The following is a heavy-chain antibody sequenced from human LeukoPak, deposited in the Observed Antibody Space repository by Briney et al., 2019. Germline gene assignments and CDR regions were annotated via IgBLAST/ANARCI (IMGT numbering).Heavy chain of an antibody. V-gene: IGHV3-30-3*01. D-gene: IGHD2-15*01. CDR1: GFTFSSYA. J-gene: IGHJ4*02. CDR3: ARERPGDCSGGSCYSTRFDY. Sequence: PGGSLRLSCAASGFTFSSYAMHWVRQAPGKGLEWVAVISYDGSNKNYADSVKGRFTISRDNSKNTLYLQMNSLRAEDTAVYYCARERPGDCSGGSCYSTRFDYWGQGTLVTVSS. CDR2: ISYDGSNK.